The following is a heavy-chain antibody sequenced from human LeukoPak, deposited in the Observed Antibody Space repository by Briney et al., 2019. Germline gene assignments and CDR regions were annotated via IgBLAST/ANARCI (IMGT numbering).Heavy chain of an antibody. J-gene: IGHJ3*02. Sequence: ASVKVSCKASGYTFTNYAMNWVRQAPGQGLEWMGWINTNTGNPTYAQDFTGRFVFSLDTSVSTAYLQISSLKADDIAVYYCARDPMGYCSSTSCYPSAFDIWGQGTMVTVSS. CDR1: GYTFTNYA. V-gene: IGHV7-4-1*02. CDR3: ARDPMGYCSSTSCYPSAFDI. CDR2: INTNTGNP. D-gene: IGHD2-2*01.